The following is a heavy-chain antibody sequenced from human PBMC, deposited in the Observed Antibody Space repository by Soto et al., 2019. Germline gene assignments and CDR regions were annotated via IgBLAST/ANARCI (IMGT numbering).Heavy chain of an antibody. CDR3: ARVRMVATPGYYYYDMDV. Sequence: QVQLVQSGAEVKKPGSSVKVSCKASGGTFSSYAISWVRQAPGQGLEWMGGIIPIFGTANYAQKFQGRVTIPADESKSTAYMELSSLRSEDTAVYYCARVRMVATPGYYYYDMDVWGQGTTVTVSS. CDR1: GGTFSSYA. J-gene: IGHJ6*02. D-gene: IGHD5-12*01. CDR2: IIPIFGTA. V-gene: IGHV1-69*01.